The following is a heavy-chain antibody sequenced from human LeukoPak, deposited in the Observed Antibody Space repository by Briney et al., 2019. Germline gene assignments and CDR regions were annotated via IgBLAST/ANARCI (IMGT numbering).Heavy chain of an antibody. D-gene: IGHD3-16*02. V-gene: IGHV1-69*13. CDR3: ARGGGYDYVWGSYRGFDY. J-gene: IGHJ4*02. Sequence: SVKVSCKASGYTFTSYYMHWVRQAPGQGLEWMGGIIPIFGTANYAQKFQGRVTITADESTSTAYMELSSLRSEDTAVYYCARGGGYDYVWGSYRGFDYWGQGTLVTVSS. CDR1: GYTFTSYY. CDR2: IIPIFGTA.